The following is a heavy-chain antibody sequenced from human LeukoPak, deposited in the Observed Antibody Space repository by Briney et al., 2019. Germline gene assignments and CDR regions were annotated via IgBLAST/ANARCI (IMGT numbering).Heavy chain of an antibody. J-gene: IGHJ3*02. CDR3: ARDAQAYYDILTGYYNHDAFDI. CDR1: GGSISSGGYY. V-gene: IGHV4-31*03. Sequence: KPSQTLSLTCTVSGGSISSGGYYWSWIRQHPGKGLEWLGYIYYSGSTYYNPSLKSRVTISVDTSKNQFSLKLSSVTAADTAVYYCARDAQAYYDILTGYYNHDAFDIWGQGTMVTVSS. CDR2: IYYSGST. D-gene: IGHD3-9*01.